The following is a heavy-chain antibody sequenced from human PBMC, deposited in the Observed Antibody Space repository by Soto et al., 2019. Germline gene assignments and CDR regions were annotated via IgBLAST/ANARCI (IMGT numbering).Heavy chain of an antibody. Sequence: ASVKVSCKASGGTFSSYAISWVRQAPGQGLEWMGGIIPIFGTANYAQKFQGRVTITADESTSTAYMELSSLRSEDTAVYYCARHSSSSGNYYSYAMHFWCPGLTVTVFS. V-gene: IGHV1-69*13. CDR2: IIPIFGTA. CDR3: ARHSSSSGNYYSYAMHF. J-gene: IGHJ6*02. D-gene: IGHD6-6*01. CDR1: GGTFSSYA.